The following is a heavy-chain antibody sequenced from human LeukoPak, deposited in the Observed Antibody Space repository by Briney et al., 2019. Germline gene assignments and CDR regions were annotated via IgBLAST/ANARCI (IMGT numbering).Heavy chain of an antibody. D-gene: IGHD3-22*01. V-gene: IGHV3-15*07. CDR3: ATDFYDST. CDR1: GFTFSSYS. J-gene: IGHJ5*02. CDR2: IRSNSDGGTI. Sequence: GGSLRLSCTASGFTFSSYSMNWVRQAPGKGLEWVGRIRSNSDGGTIDYAAPVKGRFTLSRDDSKTTLYLQMNSLQTEDTAVYYCATDFYDSTWGQGTLVTVSS.